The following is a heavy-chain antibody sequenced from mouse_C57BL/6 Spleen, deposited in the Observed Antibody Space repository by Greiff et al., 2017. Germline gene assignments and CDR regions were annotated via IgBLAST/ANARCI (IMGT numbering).Heavy chain of an antibody. Sequence: EVKLVESGPELVKPGASVKISCKASGYTFTDYYMNWVKQSHGKSLEWIGDINPNNGGTSYNQKFKGKATLTVDKSSSTAYMELRSLTSEDSAVYYCARFWDVNAMDYWGQGTSVTVSS. D-gene: IGHD4-1*01. V-gene: IGHV1-26*01. CDR3: ARFWDVNAMDY. CDR2: INPNNGGT. CDR1: GYTFTDYY. J-gene: IGHJ4*01.